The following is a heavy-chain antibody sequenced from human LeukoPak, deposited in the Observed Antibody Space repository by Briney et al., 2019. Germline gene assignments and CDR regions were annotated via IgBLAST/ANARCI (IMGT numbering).Heavy chain of an antibody. Sequence: SETLSLTCTVSGGSVSNGNYYWSWLRQPPGKALEWIGYIYYSGNTNYNPSLEGRVTISVDTSKNHFSVKLSSVTAADTAVYYCARSQNYYGSGDYWSLETLVTVFS. CDR3: ARSQNYYGSGDY. J-gene: IGHJ4*02. CDR2: IYYSGNT. CDR1: GGSVSNGNYY. V-gene: IGHV4-61*03. D-gene: IGHD3-10*01.